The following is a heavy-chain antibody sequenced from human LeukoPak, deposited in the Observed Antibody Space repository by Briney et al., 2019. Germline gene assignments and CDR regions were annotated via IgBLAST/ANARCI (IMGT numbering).Heavy chain of an antibody. V-gene: IGHV4-34*01. D-gene: IGHD4-17*01. CDR2: INHSGST. CDR3: ARGGGDSYYMDV. Sequence: SETLSLTCTVSGGSISSYYWSWIRQPPGKGLEWIGEINHSGSTNYNPSLKSRVTISVDTSKNQFSLKLSSVTAADTAVYYCARGGGDSYYMDVWAKGTTVTVSS. J-gene: IGHJ6*03. CDR1: GGSISSYY.